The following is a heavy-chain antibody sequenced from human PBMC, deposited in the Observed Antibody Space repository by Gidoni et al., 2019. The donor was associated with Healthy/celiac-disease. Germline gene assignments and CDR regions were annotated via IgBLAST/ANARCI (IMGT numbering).Heavy chain of an antibody. CDR3: TTALGYYYYYGMDV. V-gene: IGHV3-15*01. J-gene: IGHJ6*02. Sequence: EVQLVESGGGLVKPGGSLRLSCAASGFTFSNAWMSWVRQAPGKGLEWVGRIKSKTDGGTTDYAAPVKGRFTISRDDSKNTLYLQMNSLKTEDTAVYYCTTALGYYYYYGMDVWGQGTTVTVSS. CDR2: IKSKTDGGTT. D-gene: IGHD7-27*01. CDR1: GFTFSNAW.